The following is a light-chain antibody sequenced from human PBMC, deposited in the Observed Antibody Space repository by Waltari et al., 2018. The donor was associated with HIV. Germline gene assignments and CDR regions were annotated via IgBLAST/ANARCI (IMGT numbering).Light chain of an antibody. CDR3: KVWDSSAYVV. CDR1: NIGRKN. J-gene: IGLJ2*01. Sequence: LGQTARTTRGGNNIGRKNVHWYQQKPGQAPVLVIYRDSNRPSGISERFYGSNSGNTATLTISRAQAGAEAGYYRKVWDSSAYVVFGGGSKLSVL. CDR2: RDS. V-gene: IGLV3-9*01.